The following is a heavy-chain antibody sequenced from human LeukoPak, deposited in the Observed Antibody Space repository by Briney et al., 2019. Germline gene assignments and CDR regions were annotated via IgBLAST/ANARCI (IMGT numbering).Heavy chain of an antibody. V-gene: IGHV3-9*01. Sequence: GGSLRLSCAASGFTFDDYAMHWVRQAPGKGLEWVSGISWNSGSIGYADSVKGRFTISRDNAKNTLYLQMNSLRAEDTAVYYCARVSVLLWFGELLYYFDYWGQGTLVTVSS. J-gene: IGHJ4*02. CDR3: ARVSVLLWFGELLYYFDY. CDR2: ISWNSGSI. D-gene: IGHD3-10*01. CDR1: GFTFDDYA.